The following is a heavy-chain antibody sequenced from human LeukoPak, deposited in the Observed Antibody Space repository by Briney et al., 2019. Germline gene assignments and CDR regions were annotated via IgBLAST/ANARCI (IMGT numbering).Heavy chain of an antibody. CDR2: ISGSGGST. V-gene: IGHV3-23*01. CDR1: GFTFSSYA. Sequence: GGSLRLSCAASGFTFSSYAMSWVRQAPGKGMEWVSAISGSGGSTYYADSVKGRFTISRDNSKNTLYLQMNSLRAEDTAVYYCAKGGGQQWLVGSYYFDYWGQGTLVTVSS. D-gene: IGHD6-19*01. CDR3: AKGGGQQWLVGSYYFDY. J-gene: IGHJ4*02.